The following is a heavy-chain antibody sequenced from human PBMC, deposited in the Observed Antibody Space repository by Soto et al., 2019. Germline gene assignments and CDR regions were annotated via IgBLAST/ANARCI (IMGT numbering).Heavy chain of an antibody. CDR1: GGSISSGDYY. V-gene: IGHV4-30-4*01. CDR2: IYYSGST. CDR3: AREGSGRTIFGVVTYNWFDP. Sequence: TSETLSLTCTVPGGSISSGDYYWSWIRQPPGKGLEWIGYIYYSGSTYYNPSLKSRVTISVDTSKNQFSLKLSSVTAADTAVYYCAREGSGRTIFGVVTYNWFDPWGQGTLVTVSS. J-gene: IGHJ5*02. D-gene: IGHD3-3*01.